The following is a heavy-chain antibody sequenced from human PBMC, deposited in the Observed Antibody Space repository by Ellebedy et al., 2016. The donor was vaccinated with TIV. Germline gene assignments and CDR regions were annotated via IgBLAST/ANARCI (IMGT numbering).Heavy chain of an antibody. J-gene: IGHJ4*02. CDR3: ARDLLGGWTGFDY. V-gene: IGHV4-59*01. CDR1: GGSITADY. CDR2: IYYRGGT. Sequence: MPSETLSLTCTVSGGSITADYWHWIRQPPGKEMEWLGYIYYRGGTNYSPFFKSRVTISVDTSKNQFSLRLSSVTAADTAVYYCARDLLGGWTGFDYWGQGTLVTVSS. D-gene: IGHD3-3*01.